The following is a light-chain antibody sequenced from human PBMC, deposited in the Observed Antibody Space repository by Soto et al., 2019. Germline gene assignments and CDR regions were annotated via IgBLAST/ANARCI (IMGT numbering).Light chain of an antibody. J-gene: IGKJ2*03. CDR3: QQYGNSPRYS. Sequence: EIVLTQSPGTLSLSLGERATLSCRASQSVSSNYLAWYQQKPGQAPRLLIYGTSSRATGIPDRFSGSGSGTDFILIISRQEPEDFAVYYCQQYGNSPRYSFGQGTKLEIK. V-gene: IGKV3-20*01. CDR1: QSVSSNY. CDR2: GTS.